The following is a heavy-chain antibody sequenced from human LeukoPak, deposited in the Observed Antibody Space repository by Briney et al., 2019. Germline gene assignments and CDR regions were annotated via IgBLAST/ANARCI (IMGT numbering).Heavy chain of an antibody. CDR1: GGSISSGGYS. V-gene: IGHV4-30-2*01. CDR3: ASRRSDEYYFDY. Sequence: SETLSLTCAVSGGSISSGGYSWRWIRQPPGKGLEWIGYIYHSGSTYYNPSLESRVTISVDKSKNQFSLKLSSVTAADTAVYYCASRRSDEYYFDYWGQGTLVTVSS. CDR2: IYHSGST. D-gene: IGHD3-16*01. J-gene: IGHJ4*02.